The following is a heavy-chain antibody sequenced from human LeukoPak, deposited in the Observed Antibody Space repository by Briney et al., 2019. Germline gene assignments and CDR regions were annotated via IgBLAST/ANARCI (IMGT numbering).Heavy chain of an antibody. D-gene: IGHD6-19*01. CDR3: AKAGRYSSGWYFDY. CDR1: GFTFSSYA. CDR2: ISGSGGST. V-gene: IGHV3-23*01. Sequence: GGSLRLSCAASGFTFSSYAMSWVRQAPGKGLEWVSAISGSGGSTYYADSVKGRFTISRDNPKNTLYLQMNSLRAEDTAVYYCAKAGRYSSGWYFDYWGQGTLVTVSS. J-gene: IGHJ4*02.